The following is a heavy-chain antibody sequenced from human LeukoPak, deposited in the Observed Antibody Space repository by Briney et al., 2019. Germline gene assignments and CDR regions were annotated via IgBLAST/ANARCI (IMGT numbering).Heavy chain of an antibody. CDR1: GRSISSYY. CDR2: IYYSGST. V-gene: IGHV4-59*01. Sequence: PSETLSLTCTVSGRSISSYYWSWIRQPPGKGLEWIGYIYYSGSTNYNPSLKSRVTISVDTSKNQFSLKLSSVTAADTAVYYCARAPPVGEDYYYYYYMDVWGKGTTVTVSS. D-gene: IGHD3-3*01. J-gene: IGHJ6*03. CDR3: ARAPPVGEDYYYYYYMDV.